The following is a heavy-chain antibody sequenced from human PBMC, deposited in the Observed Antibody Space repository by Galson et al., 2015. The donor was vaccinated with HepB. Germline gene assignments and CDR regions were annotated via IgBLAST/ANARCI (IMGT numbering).Heavy chain of an antibody. V-gene: IGHV1-18*01. J-gene: IGHJ5*02. CDR2: ISAYNGNT. CDR1: GYTFTSYG. CDR3: ARDRVMAAAGTDWFDP. Sequence: SVKVSCKASGYTFTSYGISWVRQAPGQGLEWMGWISAYNGNTIYAQKLQGRVTMTTDTSTSTAYMELRSLRSDDTAVYYCARDRVMAAAGTDWFDPWGQGTLVTVSS. D-gene: IGHD6-13*01.